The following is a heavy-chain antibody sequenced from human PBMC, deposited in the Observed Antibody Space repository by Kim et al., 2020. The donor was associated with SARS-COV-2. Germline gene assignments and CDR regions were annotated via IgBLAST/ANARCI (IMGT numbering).Heavy chain of an antibody. CDR2: INHSGST. J-gene: IGHJ4*02. CDR3: ARAGRGPYGSGSYYKALDY. Sequence: SETLSLTCAVYGGSFSGYYWSWIRQPPGKGLEWIGEINHSGSTNYNPSLKSRVTISVDTSKNQFSLKLSSVTAADTAVYYCARAGRGPYGSGSYYKALDYWGQGTLVTVSS. CDR1: GGSFSGYY. D-gene: IGHD3-10*01. V-gene: IGHV4-34*01.